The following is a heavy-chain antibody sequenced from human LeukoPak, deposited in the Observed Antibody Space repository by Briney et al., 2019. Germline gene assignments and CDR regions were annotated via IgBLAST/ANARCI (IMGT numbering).Heavy chain of an antibody. CDR2: IYYSGST. CDR1: GGSISSSSYY. Sequence: ESSETLSLTCTVSGGSISSSSYYWGWSRQPPGKGLEWIGSIYYSGSTYYNPSLKSRVTISVDTSKNQFSLKLSSVTAADTAVYYCARAFGGQLVLMSFDYWGQGTLVTVSS. CDR3: ARAFGGQLVLMSFDY. V-gene: IGHV4-39*07. D-gene: IGHD6-6*01. J-gene: IGHJ4*02.